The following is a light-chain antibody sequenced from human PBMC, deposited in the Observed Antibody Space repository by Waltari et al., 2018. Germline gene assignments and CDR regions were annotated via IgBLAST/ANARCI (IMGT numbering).Light chain of an antibody. CDR3: HQSYKAPQT. CDR2: AAS. V-gene: IGKV1-39*01. J-gene: IGKJ4*01. Sequence: IQRTQSPSSLPASVGDRVTITCRASQSISTALSWYLQKPENAPKLLIYAASLLQDGVPSRFRGSGSGTDFTLTISNLQPEDFATYFCHQSYKAPQTFGGGPDWRSN. CDR1: QSISTA.